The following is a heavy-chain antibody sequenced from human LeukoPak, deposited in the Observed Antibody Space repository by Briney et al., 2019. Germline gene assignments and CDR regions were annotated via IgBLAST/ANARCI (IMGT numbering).Heavy chain of an antibody. Sequence: PGGSLRLSCAASGFTVSSDYMSWVRQPPGKGLEWVSVIYSGGSTNYTDSVKGGFTISRDNSKNTLHLQMNSLRVEDTAVYYCARGQSYYEAFDIWGQGTMVTVSS. J-gene: IGHJ3*02. CDR2: IYSGGST. CDR1: GFTVSSDY. V-gene: IGHV3-53*03. CDR3: ARGQSYYEAFDI. D-gene: IGHD1-26*01.